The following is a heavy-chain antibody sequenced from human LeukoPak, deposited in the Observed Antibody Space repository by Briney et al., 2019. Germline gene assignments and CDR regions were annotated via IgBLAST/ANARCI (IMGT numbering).Heavy chain of an antibody. J-gene: IGHJ4*02. D-gene: IGHD1-26*01. Sequence: GGSLRLSCAASGFTFSSYSMNWVRQAPGKGLEWVAVISYDGSNKYYADSVKGRFTISRDNSKNTLYLQMNSLRAEDTAVYYCAKSATRSGSSNFDYWGQGTLVTVSS. V-gene: IGHV3-30*18. CDR1: GFTFSSYS. CDR2: ISYDGSNK. CDR3: AKSATRSGSSNFDY.